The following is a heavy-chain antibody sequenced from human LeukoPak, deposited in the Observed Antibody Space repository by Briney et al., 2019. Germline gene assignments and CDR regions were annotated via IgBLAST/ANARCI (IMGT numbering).Heavy chain of an antibody. CDR1: GGSISTSSYY. V-gene: IGHV4-39*01. D-gene: IGHD6-13*01. J-gene: IGHJ2*01. Sequence: PSETLSLTCTVSGGSISTSSYYWGWIRQPPGEGLEWIGSIYYSGSTYYNPSLKSRVTISLDTSKNQFSLKLSSVTAADTAVYYCARTTSYSSSWHIDLWGRGTLVTVSS. CDR2: IYYSGST. CDR3: ARTTSYSSSWHIDL.